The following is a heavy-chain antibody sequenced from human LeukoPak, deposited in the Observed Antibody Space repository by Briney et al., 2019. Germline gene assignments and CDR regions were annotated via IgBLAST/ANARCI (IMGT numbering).Heavy chain of an antibody. D-gene: IGHD3-10*01. CDR2: ISSGSSYT. CDR1: GFTFSDYY. CDR3: ARARGPDY. V-gene: IGHV3-11*03. Sequence: AGGSLRLFCAASGFTFSDYYMSWIRQAPGKGREWVTYISSGSSYTNYAASVKGRFTISRDNAKSALYLQMNSLRAEDTAVYYCARARGPDYWGQGTLVTVSS. J-gene: IGHJ4*02.